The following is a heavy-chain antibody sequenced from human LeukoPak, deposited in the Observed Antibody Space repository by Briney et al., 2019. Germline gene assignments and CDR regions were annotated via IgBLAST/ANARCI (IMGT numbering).Heavy chain of an antibody. D-gene: IGHD5-12*01. V-gene: IGHV3-53*01. CDR2: IYTDGST. CDR1: GFTVSSHY. Sequence: GGSLRLSCAASGFTVSSHYMSWFRQAPGMGLEWVSAIYTDGSTYYTDSVKGRFTISRDNSKNTLFLQMNTLRAEDTAVYYCARESGYAVGDYWGQGTLVTVSS. CDR3: ARESGYAVGDY. J-gene: IGHJ4*02.